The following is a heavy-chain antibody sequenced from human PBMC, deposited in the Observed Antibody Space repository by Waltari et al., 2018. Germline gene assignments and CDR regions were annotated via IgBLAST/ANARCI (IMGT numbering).Heavy chain of an antibody. CDR3: ATALGDRSSASRAFDI. CDR2: VDPEDGET. CDR1: GYTFTDYY. J-gene: IGHJ3*02. V-gene: IGHV1-69-2*01. Sequence: EVQLLQSGTALTKPGPTVKISCQVSGYTFTDYYIHWVQQAPGKGPHWMGLVDPEDGETIYAEKFQGRVTITADTSTDTAYMELSSLRSEDTAVYYCATALGDRSSASRAFDIWGLGTMITVSS. D-gene: IGHD3-10*01.